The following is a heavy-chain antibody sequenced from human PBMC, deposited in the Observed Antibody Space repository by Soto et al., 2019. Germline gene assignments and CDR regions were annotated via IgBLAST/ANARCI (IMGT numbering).Heavy chain of an antibody. D-gene: IGHD3-22*01. CDR1: GYTFTSYA. Sequence: ASVKVSCKASGYTFTSYAMHWVRQAPGQRLEWMGWINAGNGNTKYSQKFQGRVTITRDTSASTAYMELSSLRSEDTAVYYCARALPPPTYYYDSSGYYFDYWGQGTLVTVSS. J-gene: IGHJ4*02. CDR3: ARALPPPTYYYDSSGYYFDY. V-gene: IGHV1-3*01. CDR2: INAGNGNT.